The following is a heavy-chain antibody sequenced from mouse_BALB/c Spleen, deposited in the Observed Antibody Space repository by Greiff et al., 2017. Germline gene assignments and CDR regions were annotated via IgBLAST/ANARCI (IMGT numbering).Heavy chain of an antibody. Sequence: EVHLVESGGGLVKPGGSLKLSCAASGFTFSSYAMSWVRQSPEKRLEWVAEISSGGSYTYYPDTVTGRFTISRDNAKNTLYLEMSSLRSEDTAMYYCLITDYAMDYWGQGTSVTVSS. CDR1: GFTFSSYA. CDR3: LITDYAMDY. D-gene: IGHD2-4*01. CDR2: ISSGGSYT. J-gene: IGHJ4*01. V-gene: IGHV5-9-4*01.